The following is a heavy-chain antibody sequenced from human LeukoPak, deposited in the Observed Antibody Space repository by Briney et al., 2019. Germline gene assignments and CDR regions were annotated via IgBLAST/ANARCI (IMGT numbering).Heavy chain of an antibody. D-gene: IGHD3-22*01. J-gene: IGHJ4*02. V-gene: IGHV3-23*01. CDR2: ISGSGGST. Sequence: GGSLRLSCAASGFTFSSYAMSWVRQAPGKGLEWVSAISGSGGSTYYADSVKGRFTISRDNSKNTLYLQMDSLRTEDTAVYYCARGLYYYDSSGYPDWGQGTLVTVSS. CDR3: ARGLYYYDSSGYPD. CDR1: GFTFSSYA.